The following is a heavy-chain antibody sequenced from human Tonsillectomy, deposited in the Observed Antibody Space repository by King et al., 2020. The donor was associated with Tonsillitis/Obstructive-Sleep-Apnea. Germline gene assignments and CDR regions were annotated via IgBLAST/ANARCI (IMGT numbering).Heavy chain of an antibody. D-gene: IGHD3-16*01. V-gene: IGHV3-66*01. CDR2: SYSGGST. J-gene: IGHJ4*02. CDR1: GFTVSSNY. CDR3: ARDPRRGSYGFDY. Sequence: VQLVESGGGLVQPGGSLRLSCAASGFTVSSNYMSWVRQAPGKGLEWVSVSYSGGSTYYADSVKGRFTISRDNSKNTLYLQMNSLRAEDTAVYYCARDPRRGSYGFDYWGQGTLVTVSS.